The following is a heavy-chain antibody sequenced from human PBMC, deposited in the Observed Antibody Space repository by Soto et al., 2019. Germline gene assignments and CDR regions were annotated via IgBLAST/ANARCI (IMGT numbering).Heavy chain of an antibody. CDR2: MNPNSGHT. Sequence: QVQLVQSGAEVKKPGASVKVSCKASGYTFTSHDINWMRQATGQGLEWMGCMNPNSGHTNYAQKFQGRVTMTRDTSISTAYMELTNMRSEDTAIYYCASVMSTTWGQGTLVTVSS. CDR1: GYTFTSHD. J-gene: IGHJ5*02. V-gene: IGHV1-8*01. D-gene: IGHD3-16*01. CDR3: ASVMSTT.